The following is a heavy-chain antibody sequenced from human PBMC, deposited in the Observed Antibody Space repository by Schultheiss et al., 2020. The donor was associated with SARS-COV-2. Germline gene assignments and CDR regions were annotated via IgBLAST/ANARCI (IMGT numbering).Heavy chain of an antibody. J-gene: IGHJ6*02. Sequence: SETLSLTCAVYGGSFSGYYWSWIRQPPGKGLEWIGEIYHSGSTNYNPSLKSRVTISVDTSKNQFSLKLSSVTAADTAVYFCARGTRGDGYHLNYYYYGMDVWGQGTTVPVPS. CDR3: ARGTRGDGYHLNYYYYGMDV. CDR1: GGSFSGYY. CDR2: IYHSGST. D-gene: IGHD5-24*01. V-gene: IGHV4-34*01.